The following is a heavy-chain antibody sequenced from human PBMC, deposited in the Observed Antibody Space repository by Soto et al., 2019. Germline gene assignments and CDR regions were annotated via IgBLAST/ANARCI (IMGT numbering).Heavy chain of an antibody. Sequence: QVHLQESGPGQVRPSQTLSLSCSVSGGSISRGAYFWTWLRAFPGKGLGWVACLSFTGATYYNPSLKGRVTILEDTSKNQFSLKLNSVTSADTAVYYCARGGPVSVSPAWQLLGYFDYWGQGTLVTVSS. V-gene: IGHV4-31*03. CDR3: ARGGPVSVSPAWQLLGYFDY. D-gene: IGHD2-15*01. J-gene: IGHJ4*02. CDR1: GGSISRGAYF. CDR2: LSFTGAT.